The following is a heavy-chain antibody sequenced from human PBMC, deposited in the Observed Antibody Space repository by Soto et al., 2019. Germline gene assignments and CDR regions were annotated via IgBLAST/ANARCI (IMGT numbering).Heavy chain of an antibody. J-gene: IGHJ6*02. D-gene: IGHD2-2*01. CDR1: GGSISTSNW. CDR3: ERDRGYCSSPRSLVDYYYYGMDV. Sequence: SETLSLTCAVFGGSISTSNWWSCVRQSPGKGLEWIGVIYYSVITNYNPSLESRVTMSLDTSKNQFSLMLTSVTAADTAAYFCERDRGYCSSPRSLVDYYYYGMDVWGQGTTVTVSS. CDR2: IYYSVIT. V-gene: IGHV4-4*02.